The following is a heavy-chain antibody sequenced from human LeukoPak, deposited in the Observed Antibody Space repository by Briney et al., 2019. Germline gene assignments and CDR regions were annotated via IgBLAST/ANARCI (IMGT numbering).Heavy chain of an antibody. CDR2: INHSGST. CDR1: GGSFSGYY. Sequence: PSETLSLTCAVYGGSFSGYYWSWIRQPPGKGLEWIGEINHSGSTNYNPSLKSRVTISVDTSKNQFSLKLSSVTAADTAVYYCARDQELGYCSGGSCFSSRKYYYYGMDVWGQGTTVTVSS. V-gene: IGHV4-34*01. D-gene: IGHD2-15*01. J-gene: IGHJ6*02. CDR3: ARDQELGYCSGGSCFSSRKYYYYGMDV.